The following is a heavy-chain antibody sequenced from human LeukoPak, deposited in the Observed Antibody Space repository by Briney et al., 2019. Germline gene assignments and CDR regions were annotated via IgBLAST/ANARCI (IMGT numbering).Heavy chain of an antibody. CDR3: ARAGRRGYSGYDYYFDY. Sequence: PSETLSLTCAVSGYSISSGYYWGWIRQPPGKGLEWIGNIYHSGSTNYNPSLKSRVTISVDTSKNQFSLKLSSVTAADTAVYYCARAGRRGYSGYDYYFDYWGQGTLVTVSS. CDR2: IYHSGST. J-gene: IGHJ4*02. D-gene: IGHD5-12*01. V-gene: IGHV4-38-2*01. CDR1: GYSISSGYY.